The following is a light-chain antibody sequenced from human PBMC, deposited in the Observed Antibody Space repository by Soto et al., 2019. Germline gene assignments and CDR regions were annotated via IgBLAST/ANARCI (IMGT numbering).Light chain of an antibody. V-gene: IGKV1-5*03. CDR3: QQYGSLSYT. J-gene: IGKJ2*01. CDR1: QTINSW. CDR2: KAS. Sequence: DIQMTQSPSTLSASVGDRVTLTCRASQTINSWLAWYQQKPGKAPRLLIYKASSLESGVPSRFSGSGSGTEFTLTISSLQPDDFATYYCQQYGSLSYTFGQGTKLDIK.